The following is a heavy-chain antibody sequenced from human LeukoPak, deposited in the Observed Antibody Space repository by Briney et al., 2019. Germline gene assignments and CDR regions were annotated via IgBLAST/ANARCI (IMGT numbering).Heavy chain of an antibody. CDR1: GDSVSSNTAG. CDR3: VRDTEERVWAGSYTHFYFDH. Sequence: SQTLSLTCAISGDSVSSNTAGWNWLRQSPSRGLEWLGRTYYRSTWYNDYAASVRSRISINPDTSKNHFSLQLNSVTPEDTAVYFCVRDTEERVWAGSYTHFYFDHWGQGIQVTVSS. D-gene: IGHD3-10*01. CDR2: TYYRSTWYN. J-gene: IGHJ4*02. V-gene: IGHV6-1*01.